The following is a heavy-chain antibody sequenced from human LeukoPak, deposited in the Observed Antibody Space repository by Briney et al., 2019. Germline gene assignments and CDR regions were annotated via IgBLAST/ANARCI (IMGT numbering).Heavy chain of an antibody. V-gene: IGHV3-53*01. D-gene: IGHD1-26*01. CDR3: ARGGGYYAIDY. CDR1: GFIVNSNY. Sequence: GGSLRLSCAASGFIVNSNYMNWVRQAPGKGLEWVSVLYSDVTTYYADSVKGRFTISRDNSKNTLYLQMNNLRAEDTAVYYCARGGGYYAIDYWGQGTLVTVSS. J-gene: IGHJ4*02. CDR2: LYSDVTT.